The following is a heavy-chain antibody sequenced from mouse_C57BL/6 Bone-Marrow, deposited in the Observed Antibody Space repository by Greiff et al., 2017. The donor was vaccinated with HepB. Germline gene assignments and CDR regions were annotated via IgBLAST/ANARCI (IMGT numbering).Heavy chain of an antibody. Sequence: EVKLQQSGPELVKPGASVKISCKASGYTFTDYYMNWVKQSHGKSLEWIGDINPNNGGTSYNQKFKGKATLTVDKSSSTAYMELRSLTSEDSAVYYCARNDGYDRFAYWGQGTLVTVSA. CDR1: GYTFTDYY. CDR3: ARNDGYDRFAY. J-gene: IGHJ3*01. CDR2: INPNNGGT. D-gene: IGHD2-2*01. V-gene: IGHV1-26*01.